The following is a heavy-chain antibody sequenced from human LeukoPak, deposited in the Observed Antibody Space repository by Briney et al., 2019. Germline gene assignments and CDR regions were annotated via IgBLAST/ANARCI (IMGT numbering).Heavy chain of an antibody. CDR1: GFTFSYAW. D-gene: IGHD5-18*01. CDR3: TTHTDTTMWGYYFDY. CDR2: IRGKTEGGAT. Sequence: GGSLRLSCAASGFTFSYAWMNWVRQAPGKGLEWVGRIRGKTEGGATDYAAPVKGRFTISRDDSKNTLYLQMNSLKTEDTAVYYCTTHTDTTMWGYYFDYWGQGTLVTVSS. V-gene: IGHV3-15*01. J-gene: IGHJ4*02.